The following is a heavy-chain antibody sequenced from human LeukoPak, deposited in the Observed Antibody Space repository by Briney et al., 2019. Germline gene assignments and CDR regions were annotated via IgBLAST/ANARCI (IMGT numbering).Heavy chain of an antibody. CDR2: ISGSASST. J-gene: IGHJ6*02. Sequence: GGSLRLSCAASGFTFSSYAMSWVRRAPGKGLEWVSSISGSASSTYYADSVKGRFTISRDNSKNTLSLQMNSLRADDTAVYYCARDGEPRYWGSGYYYGMDVWGQGATVTVSS. D-gene: IGHD7-27*01. CDR1: GFTFSSYA. V-gene: IGHV3-23*01. CDR3: ARDGEPRYWGSGYYYGMDV.